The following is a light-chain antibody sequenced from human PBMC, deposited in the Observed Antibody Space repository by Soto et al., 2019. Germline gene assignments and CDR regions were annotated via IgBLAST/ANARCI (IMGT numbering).Light chain of an antibody. J-gene: IGLJ1*01. V-gene: IGLV1-44*01. CDR1: SSNIGSNT. CDR2: SNN. CDR3: AACDDSLNGPV. Sequence: QSVLTQPPSASGTPGQRVTISCSGSSSNIGSNTVNWYQQLPGTAPKLLIYSNNQRPSGVPDRFSGSKSGTSASLAISGLQSEDEADYYCAACDDSLNGPVFGTGTKVTVL.